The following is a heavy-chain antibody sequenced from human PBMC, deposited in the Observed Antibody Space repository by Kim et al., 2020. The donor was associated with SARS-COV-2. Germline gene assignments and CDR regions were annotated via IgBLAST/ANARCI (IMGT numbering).Heavy chain of an antibody. D-gene: IGHD3-22*01. CDR3: ARDLYYDSSGYHHYYYYYMDV. CDR1: GGTFSSYA. V-gene: IGHV1-69*04. CDR2: IIPIFGIA. J-gene: IGHJ6*03. Sequence: SVKVSCKASGGTFSSYAISWVRQAPGQGLEWMGRIIPIFGIANYAQNFQGRVTITADKSTSTAYMELSSLRSEDTAVYYCARDLYYDSSGYHHYYYYYMDVWGKGTTVTVSS.